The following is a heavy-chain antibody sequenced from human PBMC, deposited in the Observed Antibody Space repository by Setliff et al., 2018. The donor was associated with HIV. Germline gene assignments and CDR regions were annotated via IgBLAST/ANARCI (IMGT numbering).Heavy chain of an antibody. J-gene: IGHJ5*02. V-gene: IGHV4-34*01. Sequence: PSETLSLTCAVYGGSFSGYYWSWIRQSPGKGLEWIGKINHSGSTTYNPSLKSGVIISVDTSKNQFSLKLSSVTAADTAVYYCVSGWATLLRGILTTGWFEPWGQGTLVTVSS. CDR1: GGSFSGYY. CDR3: VSGWATLLRGILTTGWFEP. CDR2: INHSGST. D-gene: IGHD3-10*01.